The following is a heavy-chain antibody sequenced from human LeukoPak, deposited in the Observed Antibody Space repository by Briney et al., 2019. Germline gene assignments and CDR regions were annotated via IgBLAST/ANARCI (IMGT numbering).Heavy chain of an antibody. D-gene: IGHD3-22*01. CDR3: ASSYYYDSSGYAYYFDY. J-gene: IGHJ4*02. V-gene: IGHV3-11*01. Sequence: GGSLRLSCAASGFTFSDYYMSWIRQAPGKGLEWVSYISSSGSTIYYADSVKGRFTISRDNAKNSLYLQMNSLRAEDTAVYYCASSYYYDSSGYAYYFDYWGQGTLLTVSS. CDR2: ISSSGSTI. CDR1: GFTFSDYY.